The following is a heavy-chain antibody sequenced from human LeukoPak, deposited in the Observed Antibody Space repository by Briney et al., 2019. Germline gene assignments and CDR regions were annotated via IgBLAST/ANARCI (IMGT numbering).Heavy chain of an antibody. J-gene: IGHJ4*02. CDR2: INYDGSNK. CDR1: GLSFRHYG. CDR3: ATTDTTCY. Sequence: PGGSLRLSCAASGLSFRHYGMHWVRQAPGKGLEWVAFINYDGSNKYYADSVKGRFTISRDNSKNTLYLEINSLSADDTAVYYCATTDTTCYWGQGTLVTVSS. V-gene: IGHV3-30*02. D-gene: IGHD1-14*01.